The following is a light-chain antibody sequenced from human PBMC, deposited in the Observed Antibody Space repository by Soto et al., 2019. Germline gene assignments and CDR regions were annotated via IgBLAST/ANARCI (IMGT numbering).Light chain of an antibody. CDR2: GAS. CDR3: QQYGSSPST. CDR1: QSVRSSY. J-gene: IGKJ2*02. V-gene: IGKV3-20*01. Sequence: EIELTQSPGTLSLSPGERATLSCRASQSVRSSYLAWYQQKPGQAPRLLIYGASSRATGIPDRFSGSGSGTDFTLTISRLEPEDFVVYYCQQYGSSPSTFGQGTKLEIK.